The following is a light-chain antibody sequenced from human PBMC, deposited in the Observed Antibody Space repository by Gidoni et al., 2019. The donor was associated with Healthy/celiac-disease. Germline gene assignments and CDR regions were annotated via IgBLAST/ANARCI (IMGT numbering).Light chain of an antibody. CDR2: AAS. J-gene: IGKJ4*01. CDR1: QGISSY. V-gene: IGKV1-8*01. CDR3: QQYYSYPLT. Sequence: AIRMTKSPSSFSASTGDRVTITCRASQGISSYLAWYQQKPGKAPKLLIYAASTLQSGVPSRFSGSGSGTDFTLTISCLQSEDFATSYCQQYYSYPLTFGGGTKVEIK.